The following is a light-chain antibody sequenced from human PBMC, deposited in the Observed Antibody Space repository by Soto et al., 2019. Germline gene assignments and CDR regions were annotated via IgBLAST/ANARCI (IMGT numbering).Light chain of an antibody. J-gene: IGLJ1*01. CDR1: RSDVGGYNY. CDR3: SSYTSSSTYV. V-gene: IGLV2-14*01. Sequence: QSALTQPASVSGSPGQSITISCTGARSDVGGYNYVSWYQQHPGKAPKLMIYDVSIRPSGISNRFSASKSGNTASLTISGLQAEDEADYYCSSYTSSSTYVFGTGTKVTVL. CDR2: DVS.